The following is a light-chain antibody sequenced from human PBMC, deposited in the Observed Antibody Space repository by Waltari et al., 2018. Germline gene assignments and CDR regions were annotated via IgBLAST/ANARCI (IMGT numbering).Light chain of an antibody. CDR3: QSYDSRLSVVV. J-gene: IGLJ2*01. Sequence: QSVLTQPPSVSGAPGQRVTISCTGSSSNIGAGYDVHWYQQLPGTAPKLLLYGNTNRPSGVPDQFSGSKSGTSASLAITGLQPEDEAQYYCQSYDSRLSVVVFGGGTKLTVL. CDR1: SSNIGAGYD. V-gene: IGLV1-40*01. CDR2: GNT.